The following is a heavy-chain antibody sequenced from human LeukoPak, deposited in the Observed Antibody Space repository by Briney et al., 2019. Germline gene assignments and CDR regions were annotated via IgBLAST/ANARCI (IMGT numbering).Heavy chain of an antibody. D-gene: IGHD1-26*01. CDR1: GGSFSGYY. Sequence: PSATLSLTCAVYGGSFSGYYWSWIRQPPGKGLEWIGEINHSGSTNYNPSLKSRVTISVDTSKNQFSLKLSSVTAADTAVYYCARGRRVGAIDYWGQGTLVTVSS. J-gene: IGHJ4*02. V-gene: IGHV4-34*01. CDR2: INHSGST. CDR3: ARGRRVGAIDY.